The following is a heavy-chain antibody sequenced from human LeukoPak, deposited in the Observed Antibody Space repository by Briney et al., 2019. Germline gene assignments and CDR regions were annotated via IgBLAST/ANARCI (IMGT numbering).Heavy chain of an antibody. CDR1: GFTFSNYA. V-gene: IGHV3-30-3*01. Sequence: GGSLRLSCAASGFTFSNYAMHWVRQAPGKGLEWVAVISYDGSNKYDADSVKGRFTISRDNSKNTLYLQMDSLRAEDTAVYYCARDRGYSGYDGLDYWGQGTLVTVSS. D-gene: IGHD5-12*01. CDR3: ARDRGYSGYDGLDY. CDR2: ISYDGSNK. J-gene: IGHJ4*02.